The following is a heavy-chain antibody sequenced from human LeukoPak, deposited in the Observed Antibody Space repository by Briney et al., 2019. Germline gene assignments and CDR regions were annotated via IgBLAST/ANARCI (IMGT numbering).Heavy chain of an antibody. CDR1: GFTFSSYG. CDR3: ARDGSIQIWSPGGYYFDY. V-gene: IGHV3-20*04. Sequence: GGSLRLSCAASGFTFSSYGMSWVRQAPGKGLEWVSGINWNGGSTGYADSVKGRFTISRDNAKNSLYLQMNSLRAEDTALYYCARDGSIQIWSPGGYYFDYWGQGTLVTVSS. D-gene: IGHD5-18*01. J-gene: IGHJ4*02. CDR2: INWNGGST.